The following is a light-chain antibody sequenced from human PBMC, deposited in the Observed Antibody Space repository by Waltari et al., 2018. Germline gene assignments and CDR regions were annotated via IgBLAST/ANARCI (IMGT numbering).Light chain of an antibody. CDR2: DVS. V-gene: IGLV2-11*01. CDR3: CSYAGSYTWV. Sequence: QSALTQPRSVSGSPGQSVTISCTGTSSDVGGYNYVSWYQQHPGKAPKLIIYDVSKRSSGVPDRFSGSKSGNTASLTISGLQADIEADYYCCSYAGSYTWVFGGGTKLTVL. J-gene: IGLJ3*02. CDR1: SSDVGGYNY.